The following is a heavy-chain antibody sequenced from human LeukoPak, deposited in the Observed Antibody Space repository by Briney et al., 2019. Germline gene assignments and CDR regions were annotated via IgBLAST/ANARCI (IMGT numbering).Heavy chain of an antibody. Sequence: PSETLSLTCTVSGGSISSSSYYWGWIRQPPGKGLEWIGSIYYSGSTYYNPSLKSRVTISVDTSKNQFSLKLSSVTAADTAVYYCARHLEGYYDILTGYYNWFDPWGQGTLVTVSS. CDR2: IYYSGST. V-gene: IGHV4-39*01. CDR1: GGSISSSSYY. CDR3: ARHLEGYYDILTGYYNWFDP. J-gene: IGHJ5*02. D-gene: IGHD3-9*01.